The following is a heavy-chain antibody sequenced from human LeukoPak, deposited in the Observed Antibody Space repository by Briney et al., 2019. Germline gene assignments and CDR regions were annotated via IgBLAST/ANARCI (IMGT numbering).Heavy chain of an antibody. D-gene: IGHD3-16*01. Sequence: GGSLRLSCAASGFTFSSFGMHWVRQAPGKGLEWVAVIWSDGNNKYYADSVKGRFTISRDNSKNTLYLQMNSLRAEDTAVYYCTRDMTYYYGMDVWGQGTTVTVSS. CDR1: GFTFSSFG. J-gene: IGHJ6*02. CDR3: TRDMTYYYGMDV. CDR2: IWSDGNNK. V-gene: IGHV3-33*01.